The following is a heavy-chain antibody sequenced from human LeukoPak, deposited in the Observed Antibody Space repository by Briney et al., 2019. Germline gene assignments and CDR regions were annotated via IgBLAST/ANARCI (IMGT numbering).Heavy chain of an antibody. CDR3: AKGGTSSGSYYFDY. CDR2: ISGSGGST. D-gene: IGHD6-19*01. CDR1: GFTFSSYA. J-gene: IGHJ4*02. V-gene: IGHV3-23*01. Sequence: QPGGSLRLSCAASGFTFSSYAMRWVRQAPGKGLEWVSAISGSGGSTYYADSVKGRFTISRDNSKNTLYLQMNSLRAEDTAVYYCAKGGTSSGSYYFDYWGQGTLVTVSS.